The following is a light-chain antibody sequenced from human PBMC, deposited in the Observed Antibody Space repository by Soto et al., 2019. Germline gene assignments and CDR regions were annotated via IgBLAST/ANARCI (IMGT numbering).Light chain of an antibody. CDR2: GAS. CDR1: QSVGSIY. CDR3: QQYGSSPRT. V-gene: IGKV3-20*01. J-gene: IGKJ1*01. Sequence: DIVLTQSPGTLSLSPGERATXXXXXSQSVGSIYLAWYQQKPGQAPRLLIHGASNRASGIPDRFSGSGSGTDFTLTIGRLEPEDFAVYYCQQYGSSPRTFGQGTKVDIK.